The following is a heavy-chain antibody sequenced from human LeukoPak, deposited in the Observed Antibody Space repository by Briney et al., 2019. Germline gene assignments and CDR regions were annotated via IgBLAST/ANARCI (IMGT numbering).Heavy chain of an antibody. D-gene: IGHD4-17*01. J-gene: IGHJ6*03. CDR3: ARADYGDYVLYYYYYKDV. V-gene: IGHV3-48*04. Sequence: GGSLRLSCAASGFTFSSYSMNWVRQAPGKGLEWVSYINSSSSTIYYADSVKGRFTVSRDNAKNSLYLQMNSLRAEDTAVYYCARADYGDYVLYYYYYKDVWGKGTTVTVSS. CDR1: GFTFSSYS. CDR2: INSSSSTI.